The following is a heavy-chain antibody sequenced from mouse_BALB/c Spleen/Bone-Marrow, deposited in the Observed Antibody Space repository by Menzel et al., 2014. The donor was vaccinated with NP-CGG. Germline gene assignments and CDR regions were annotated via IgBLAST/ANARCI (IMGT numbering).Heavy chain of an antibody. J-gene: IGHJ4*01. CDR2: ISSGSSTI. D-gene: IGHD4-1*01. V-gene: IGHV5-17*02. CDR3: ATGTRAMDY. Sequence: EVQLVESGGGLVQPGGSRKLSCAASGFTFSSFGMHWVRQAPEKGLEWVAYISSGSSTIYYADTVKGRFTISRDNPKNTLVLQMTSLRSEDTAMYYCATGTRAMDYWGQGTSVTVSS. CDR1: GFTFSSFG.